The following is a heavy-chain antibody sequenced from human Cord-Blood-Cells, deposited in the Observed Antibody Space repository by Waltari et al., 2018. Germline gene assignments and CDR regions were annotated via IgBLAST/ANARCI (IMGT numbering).Heavy chain of an antibody. J-gene: IGHJ1*01. CDR1: GGSISSGGYS. CDR3: ASMTTVTTGQYFQH. V-gene: IGHV4-30-2*01. CDR2: IYHSGST. Sequence: QLQLQESGSGLVKPSQTLPLTCAVSGGSISSGGYSWRWIRQPPGKGLEWIGYIYHSGSTYYNPSLKSRVTISVDRSKNQFSLKLSSVTAADTAVYYCASMTTVTTGQYFQHWGQGTLVTVSS. D-gene: IGHD4-4*01.